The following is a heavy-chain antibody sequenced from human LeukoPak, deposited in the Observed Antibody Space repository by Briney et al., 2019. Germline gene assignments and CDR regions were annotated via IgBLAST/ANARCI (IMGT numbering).Heavy chain of an antibody. D-gene: IGHD2-2*01. J-gene: IGHJ4*02. Sequence: GGSLRLSCAASGFTFSSYWMHWVRQAPGKGLVWVSRINSDGSSTSYADSVKGRFTISRDNSKNTLYLQMNSLRAEDTAVYYCARGSRVVVPAAGVYWGQGTLVTVSS. CDR2: INSDGSST. CDR1: GFTFSSYW. CDR3: ARGSRVVVPAAGVY. V-gene: IGHV3-74*01.